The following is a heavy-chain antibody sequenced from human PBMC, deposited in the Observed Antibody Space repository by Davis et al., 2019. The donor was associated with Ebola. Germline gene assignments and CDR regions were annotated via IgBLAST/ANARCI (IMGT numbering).Heavy chain of an antibody. V-gene: IGHV3-30*02. Sequence: PGGSLRLSCAASGFTFSSYGMHWVRQAPGKGLEWVAFIRYDGSNKYYADSVKGRFTISRDNAKNSLYLQMNSLRAEDTALYYCAREGLGYGDENEPFDYWGQGTLVTVSS. D-gene: IGHD4-17*01. CDR2: IRYDGSNK. J-gene: IGHJ4*02. CDR3: AREGLGYGDENEPFDY. CDR1: GFTFSSYG.